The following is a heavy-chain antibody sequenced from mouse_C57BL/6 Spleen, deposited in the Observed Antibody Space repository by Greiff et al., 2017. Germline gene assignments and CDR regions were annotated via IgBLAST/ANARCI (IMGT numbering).Heavy chain of an antibody. CDR2: IYPGSGRT. Sequence: QVQLQQPGAELVKPGASVKMSCKASGYTFTSYWITWVKQRPGQGLEWIGDIYPGSGRTNYNEKFKSKATLTVDTSSSTAYMQLSSLTSEDSAVYYCARGYGSSYEDYYAMDYWGQGTSVTVSS. CDR1: GYTFTSYW. V-gene: IGHV1-55*01. D-gene: IGHD1-1*01. J-gene: IGHJ4*01. CDR3: ARGYGSSYEDYYAMDY.